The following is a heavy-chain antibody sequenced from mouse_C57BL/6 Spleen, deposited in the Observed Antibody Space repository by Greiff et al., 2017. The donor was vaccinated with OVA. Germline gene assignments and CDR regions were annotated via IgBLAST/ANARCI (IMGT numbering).Heavy chain of an antibody. D-gene: IGHD3-3*01. J-gene: IGHJ4*01. CDR3: AREGTYYYAMDY. CDR1: GYSFTGYF. V-gene: IGHV1-20*01. Sequence: VQLQQSGPELVKPGDSVKISCKASGYSFTGYFMNWVMQSHGKSLEWIGRINPYNGDTFYNQKFKGKATLTVDKSSSTAHMELRSLTSEDSAVYYCAREGTYYYAMDYWGQGTSVTVSS. CDR2: INPYNGDT.